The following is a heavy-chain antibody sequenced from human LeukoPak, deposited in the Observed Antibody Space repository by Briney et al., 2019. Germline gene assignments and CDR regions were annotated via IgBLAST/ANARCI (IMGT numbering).Heavy chain of an antibody. J-gene: IGHJ1*01. V-gene: IGHV3-23*01. CDR3: AKESRGSSPEF. CDR1: GFTFSDYG. Sequence: GGSLRLSCAASGFTFSDYGMSWLRQAPGKGLEWVSAITGSGDDAYYADSVHGRFTMSRDNSKSTLYLQMSSLRVEDTAVYYCAKESRGSSPEFWGQGTLVTVSS. D-gene: IGHD1-26*01. CDR2: ITGSGDDA.